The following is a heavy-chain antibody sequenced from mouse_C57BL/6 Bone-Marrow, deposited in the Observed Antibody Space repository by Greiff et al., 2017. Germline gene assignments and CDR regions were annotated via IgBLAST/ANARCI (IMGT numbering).Heavy chain of an antibody. CDR2: SSNKANDYTT. V-gene: IGHV7-1*01. CDR1: GFTFSDFY. J-gene: IGHJ2*01. CDR3: ARDSIYYCSMDY. D-gene: IGHD1-1*01. Sequence: EVQLVESGGGLVQSGRSLRLSCATSGFTFSDFYMEWVRQAPGQGLEWIAASSNKANDYTTEYSASVKGRFIVSRDTSQSILYLQMNALRAEDTANYYCARDSIYYCSMDYWGQGTTLTVSS.